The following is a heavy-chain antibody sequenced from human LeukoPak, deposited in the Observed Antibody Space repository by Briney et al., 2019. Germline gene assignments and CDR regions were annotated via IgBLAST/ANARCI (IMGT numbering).Heavy chain of an antibody. Sequence: SQTLSLTCTVSGGSISSGGYYWSWIRQHPGKGLEWIGYIYYSGSTYYNPSLKSRVTIPVDTSKNQFSLKLSSVTAADTAVYYCARGGPDTAMVPPDYWGQGTLVTVSS. D-gene: IGHD5-18*01. CDR3: ARGGPDTAMVPPDY. V-gene: IGHV4-31*03. J-gene: IGHJ4*02. CDR2: IYYSGST. CDR1: GGSISSGGYY.